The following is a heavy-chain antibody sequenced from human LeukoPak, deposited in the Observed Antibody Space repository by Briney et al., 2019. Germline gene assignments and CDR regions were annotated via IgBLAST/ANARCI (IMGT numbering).Heavy chain of an antibody. V-gene: IGHV1-18*04. CDR2: ISPHTGNT. CDR3: ARDQYDYVWGSYRPYFDL. Sequence: GASVKVSCKASGYTFTSYGISWVRQAPGQGLEWMGSISPHTGNTKYAERLQDRVIMTTDTSTRTAYMEVRGLRSDDTAAFYCARDQYDYVWGSYRPYFDLWGQGTLVTVSS. D-gene: IGHD3-16*02. J-gene: IGHJ4*02. CDR1: GYTFTSYG.